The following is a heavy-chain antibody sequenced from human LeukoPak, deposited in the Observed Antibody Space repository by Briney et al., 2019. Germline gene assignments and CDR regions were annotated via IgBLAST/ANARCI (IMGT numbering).Heavy chain of an antibody. CDR3: ARAGYNEIAYYFDY. V-gene: IGHV4-59*01. Sequence: SETLSLTCTVSGGSICRYYWSWIRQPPGKGLEWIGYTYYSGSTNYNPSLKSRVTISVDTSKNQFSLKLSSVTAADTAVYYCARAGYNEIAYYFDYWGQGTLVTVSS. CDR2: TYYSGST. J-gene: IGHJ4*02. CDR1: GGSICRYY. D-gene: IGHD1-14*01.